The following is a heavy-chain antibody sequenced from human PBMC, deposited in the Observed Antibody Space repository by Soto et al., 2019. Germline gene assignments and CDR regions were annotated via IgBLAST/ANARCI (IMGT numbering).Heavy chain of an antibody. CDR2: IYYSGST. V-gene: IGHV4-31*03. J-gene: IGHJ6*02. CDR3: AREQRRYYYYGMDV. Sequence: SETLSLTCTVSGGSICSGGYYWGWIRQHPGKGLEWIGYIYYSGSTYYNPSLKSRVTISVDTSKNQFSLKLSSVTAADTAVYYCAREQRRYYYYGMDVWGQGTTVTVSS. D-gene: IGHD6-25*01. CDR1: GGSICSGGYY.